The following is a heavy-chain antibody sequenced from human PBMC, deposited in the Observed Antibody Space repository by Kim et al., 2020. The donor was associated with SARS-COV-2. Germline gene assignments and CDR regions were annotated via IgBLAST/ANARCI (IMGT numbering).Heavy chain of an antibody. Sequence: ADTVKGRFTISRDNYKNTLYLQMSSLRAEDTSLYYCVKGERGYTIYYFDYWGQGTLVTVSS. V-gene: IGHV3-64D*09. CDR3: VKGERGYTIYYFDY. J-gene: IGHJ4*02. D-gene: IGHD1-26*01.